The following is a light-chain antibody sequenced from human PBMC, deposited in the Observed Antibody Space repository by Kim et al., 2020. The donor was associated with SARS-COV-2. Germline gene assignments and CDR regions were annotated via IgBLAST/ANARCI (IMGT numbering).Light chain of an antibody. CDR2: LAA. V-gene: IGKV1-5*03. CDR1: QSISYS. Sequence: SASVGARLTLTCRASQSISYSLSWYQQKPGEAPKLLIYLAATLDGGVPSRFSGSGSGTEFALTISSLQPDDFATYYCQQYNSFCNFGQGTKVDIK. CDR3: QQYNSFCN. J-gene: IGKJ1*01.